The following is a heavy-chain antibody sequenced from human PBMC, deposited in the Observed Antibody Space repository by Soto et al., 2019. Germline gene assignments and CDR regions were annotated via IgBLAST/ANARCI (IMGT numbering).Heavy chain of an antibody. D-gene: IGHD6-19*01. CDR1: GYTFTTYY. CDR3: TRAPFASGSGWYDY. J-gene: IGHJ4*02. CDR2: FNPSSGST. V-gene: IGHV1-46*03. Sequence: QVQLVQSGAEVKKPGASVKVSCKASGYTFTTYYIHWVRQAPQAPGQSLEWMGIFNPSSGSTSYAQKFQGRLTMTRDTSTSTVYMELSSLRSEDTALYYCTRAPFASGSGWYDYWGQGTLVTVSS.